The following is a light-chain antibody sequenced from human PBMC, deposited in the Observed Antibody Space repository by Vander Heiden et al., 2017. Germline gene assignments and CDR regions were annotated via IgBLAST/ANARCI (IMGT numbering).Light chain of an antibody. CDR2: SAS. CDR1: QSIDNF. J-gene: IGKJ3*01. CDR3: QQGYSIPFT. V-gene: IGKV1-39*01. Sequence: DIQMTQSPSSLSASVGDTVTITCRASQSIDNFLNWYQHQPGKAPTLLISSASNLHGGGPSRFSGSGSGTDFTLTIASLQPEDFATYSCQQGYSIPFTFGPGTKVDAK.